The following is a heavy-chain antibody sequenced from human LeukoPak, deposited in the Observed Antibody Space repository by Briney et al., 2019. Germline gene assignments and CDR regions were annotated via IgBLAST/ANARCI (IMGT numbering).Heavy chain of an antibody. V-gene: IGHV3-30-3*01. J-gene: IGHJ4*02. CDR3: AGSGSYYDAIDY. D-gene: IGHD1-26*01. CDR2: ISFGGTNK. CDR1: GFTFSNYA. Sequence: GGSLRLSCAASGFTFSNYAMHWVRQAPGKGLEWVAVISFGGTNKYYANSVKGRFTISRDNAKNSLYLQMNSLRAEDTAVYYCAGSGSYYDAIDYWGQGTLVTVSS.